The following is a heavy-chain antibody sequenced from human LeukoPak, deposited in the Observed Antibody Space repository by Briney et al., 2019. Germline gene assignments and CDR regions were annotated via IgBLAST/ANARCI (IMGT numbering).Heavy chain of an antibody. CDR3: ARLLTHNWAAGTSDY. Sequence: SVKVSCKASGASYAINWVRQAPGQGLEWMGAIIPIYNTPNYAQKFQGTVTITADESTNTAYMELSSLRSEDTAVYYCARLLTHNWAAGTSDYWGQGTLVTVSS. J-gene: IGHJ4*02. D-gene: IGHD6-13*01. CDR1: GASYA. CDR2: IIPIYNTP. V-gene: IGHV1-69*13.